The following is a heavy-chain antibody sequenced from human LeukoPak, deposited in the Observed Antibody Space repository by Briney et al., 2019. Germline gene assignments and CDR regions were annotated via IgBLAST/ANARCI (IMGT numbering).Heavy chain of an antibody. D-gene: IGHD4-17*01. Sequence: KPSETLSLTCAVYGGSFSAYYWSWIRQPPGKGLGWIGEINHSGNTNYNPSLKSRVTISVDTSKKQFSLKLSSVTAADTAVYYCASPIYGDYTENGFDIWGQGTMVTVSS. J-gene: IGHJ3*02. CDR2: INHSGNT. CDR3: ASPIYGDYTENGFDI. CDR1: GGSFSAYY. V-gene: IGHV4-34*01.